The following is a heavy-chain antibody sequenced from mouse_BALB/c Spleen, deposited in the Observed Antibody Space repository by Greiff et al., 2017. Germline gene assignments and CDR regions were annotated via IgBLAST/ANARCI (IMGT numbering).Heavy chain of an antibody. CDR2: IAPGSGST. CDR1: GYTFTSYW. CDR3: GGGYGYHDGYAMDY. J-gene: IGHJ4*01. D-gene: IGHD2-2*01. V-gene: IGHV1S41*01. Sequence: DLVKPGASVKLSCKASGYTFTSYWINWIKQRPGQGLEWIGRIAPGSGSTYYNEMFKGKATLTVDTSSSTAYIQLSSLSSEDSAVYFCGGGYGYHDGYAMDYWGQGTSVTVSS.